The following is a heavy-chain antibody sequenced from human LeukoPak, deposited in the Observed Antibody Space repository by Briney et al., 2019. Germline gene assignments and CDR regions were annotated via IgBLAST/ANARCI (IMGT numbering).Heavy chain of an antibody. J-gene: IGHJ4*02. D-gene: IGHD4-17*01. V-gene: IGHV3-23*01. CDR2: ISGSGDST. CDR1: GFTFSNYA. CDR3: ARETGSAVGSTDFDY. Sequence: GGSLRLSCAGSGFTFSNYAVSWVRQAPGKGLEWVSTISGSGDSTYYADSVKGRFTISRDNSKNTLYLQMNSLRAEDTAVFYCARETGSAVGSTDFDYWGQGALVTVSS.